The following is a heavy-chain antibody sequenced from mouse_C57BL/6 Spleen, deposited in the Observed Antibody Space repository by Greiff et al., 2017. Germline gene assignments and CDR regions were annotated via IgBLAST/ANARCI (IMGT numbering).Heavy chain of an antibody. CDR1: GYTFTNYC. D-gene: IGHD3-3*01. CDR3: ATRDGGKNYFDY. CDR2: INPSSGYT. J-gene: IGHJ2*01. V-gene: IGHV1-7*01. Sequence: QVQLQQSGAELAKPGASVKMSCKASGYTFTNYCMHWVKQRPGQGLEWIGYINPSSGYTKYNQKFKDKATLTADKSSSTAYMQLSSLTYADSAVYYCATRDGGKNYFDYWGQGTTLTVSS.